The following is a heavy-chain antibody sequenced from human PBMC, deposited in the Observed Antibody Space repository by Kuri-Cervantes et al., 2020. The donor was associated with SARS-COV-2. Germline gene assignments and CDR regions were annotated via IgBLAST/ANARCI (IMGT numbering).Heavy chain of an antibody. D-gene: IGHD6-13*01. J-gene: IGHJ4*02. CDR2: VSWNGSRT. CDR3: VRHKAAAGIVAPD. V-gene: IGHV3-19*01. CDR1: GFTVSSNY. Sequence: GGSLRLSCAASGFTVSSNYMSWVRQAPGKGLEWVSGVSWNGSRTHYADSVKGRFIISRDNSRNFLYQQMNSLRPEDMAVYYCVRHKAAAGIVAPDWGQGTLVTVSS.